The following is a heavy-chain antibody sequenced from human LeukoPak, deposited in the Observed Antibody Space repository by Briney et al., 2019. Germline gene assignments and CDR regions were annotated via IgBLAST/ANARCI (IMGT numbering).Heavy chain of an antibody. Sequence: SVKVSCKASGYTFTSYDINWVRQATGQGLEWMGRIIPIFGTANYAQKFQGRVTITTDESTSTAYMELSSLRSEDTAVYYCARDLYDFWSGLDYWGQGTLVTVSS. CDR3: ARDLYDFWSGLDY. CDR2: IIPIFGTA. V-gene: IGHV1-69*05. J-gene: IGHJ4*02. CDR1: GYTFTSYD. D-gene: IGHD3-3*01.